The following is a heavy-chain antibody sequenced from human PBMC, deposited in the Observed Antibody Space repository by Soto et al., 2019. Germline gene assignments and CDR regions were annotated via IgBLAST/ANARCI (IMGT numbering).Heavy chain of an antibody. V-gene: IGHV1-8*01. CDR3: ARGSSYYDFWSAYYTAGGMDV. Sequence: ASVKVSCKASGYTFTSYDINWVRQATGQGLEWMGWMNPNSGNTGYAQKFQGRVTMTRNTSISTAYMELSSLRSDDTAVYYCARGSSYYDFWSAYYTAGGMDVWGQGTTVTVSS. D-gene: IGHD3-3*01. CDR2: MNPNSGNT. J-gene: IGHJ6*02. CDR1: GYTFTSYD.